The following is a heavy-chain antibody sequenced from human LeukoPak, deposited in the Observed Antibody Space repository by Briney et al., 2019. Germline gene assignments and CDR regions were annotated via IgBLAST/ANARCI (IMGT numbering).Heavy chain of an antibody. CDR3: ACYKIVERNFDF. Sequence: SETLSLTCAVYGGSFSAYYWTCIRQPPGKGLEWIGEINHSGSTNYNPSLKSRVTISVDTSQRQFSLKLTSVTAADTAVYYCACYKIVERNFDFWGQGMLVTVSS. V-gene: IGHV4-34*01. CDR2: INHSGST. D-gene: IGHD5-24*01. J-gene: IGHJ4*02. CDR1: GGSFSAYY.